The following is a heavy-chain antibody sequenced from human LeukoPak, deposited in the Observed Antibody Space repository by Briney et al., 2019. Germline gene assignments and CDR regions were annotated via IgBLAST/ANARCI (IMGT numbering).Heavy chain of an antibody. CDR3: ARARILVVVPAGPPEHPTTWFDP. Sequence: SETLSLTCTVSGYSISSGYYWGWIRQPPGKGLEWIGSIYYSGSTYYNPSLKSRVPLSVDTSKNQFSLKLSSVTAADTAVYYCARARILVVVPAGPPEHPTTWFDPWGQGTLVTVSS. CDR1: GYSISSGYY. V-gene: IGHV4-38-2*02. J-gene: IGHJ5*02. D-gene: IGHD2-2*01. CDR2: IYYSGST.